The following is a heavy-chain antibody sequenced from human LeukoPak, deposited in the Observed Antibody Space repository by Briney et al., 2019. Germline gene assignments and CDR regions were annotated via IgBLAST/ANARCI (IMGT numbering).Heavy chain of an antibody. CDR2: IYDSGST. V-gene: IGHV4-30-4*01. CDR1: GASIRSGDYY. Sequence: SETLSLTCTVSGASIRSGDYYWSWIRQPPGKGLEWIGYIYDSGSTYYNPSLKSRITISVDTSENRFSLKLSSVTATDTAVYYCARDCSGGSCYGAFGIWGQGTMVIVSS. D-gene: IGHD2-15*01. J-gene: IGHJ3*02. CDR3: ARDCSGGSCYGAFGI.